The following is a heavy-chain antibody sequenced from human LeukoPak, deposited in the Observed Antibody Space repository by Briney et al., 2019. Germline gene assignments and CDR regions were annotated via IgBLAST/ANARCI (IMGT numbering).Heavy chain of an antibody. V-gene: IGHV4-59*12. CDR3: ARARGGIYYFDY. CDR1: GGSISSYY. J-gene: IGHJ4*02. CDR2: IYYSGST. Sequence: SETLSLTCTVSGGSISSYYWSWIRQPPGKGLEWIGYIYYSGSTNYNPSLKSRVTISVDTSKNQFSLKLSSVTAADTAVYYCARARGGIYYFDYWGQGTLVTVSS. D-gene: IGHD2-15*01.